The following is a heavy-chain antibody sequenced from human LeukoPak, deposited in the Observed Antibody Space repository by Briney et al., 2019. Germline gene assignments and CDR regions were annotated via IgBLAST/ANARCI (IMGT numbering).Heavy chain of an antibody. CDR1: GYTFTSNA. J-gene: IGHJ6*03. CDR2: MNPNSGNT. CDR3: ARYYYDSSGYVGYYYMDV. D-gene: IGHD3-22*01. V-gene: IGHV1-8*01. Sequence: ASVKVSCKASGYTFTSNAMNWVRQAPGQGLEWMGWMNPNSGNTGYAQKFQGRVTITRNTSISTAYMELSSLRSEDTAVYYCARYYYDSSGYVGYYYMDVWGKGTTVTVSS.